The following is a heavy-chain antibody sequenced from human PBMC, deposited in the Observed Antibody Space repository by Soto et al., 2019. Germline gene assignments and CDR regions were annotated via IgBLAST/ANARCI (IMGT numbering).Heavy chain of an antibody. D-gene: IGHD3-3*01. V-gene: IGHV3-74*01. CDR1: GFTFSSYW. CDR2: INSDGSST. Sequence: PGGSLRLSCAASGFTFSSYWMHWVRQAPGKGLVWVSRINSDGSSTSYADSVKGRFTISRDNAKNTLYLQMNSLRAEDTAVYYCARDLQYDFWSGFGYYYGMDVWGQGTTVTV. CDR3: ARDLQYDFWSGFGYYYGMDV. J-gene: IGHJ6*02.